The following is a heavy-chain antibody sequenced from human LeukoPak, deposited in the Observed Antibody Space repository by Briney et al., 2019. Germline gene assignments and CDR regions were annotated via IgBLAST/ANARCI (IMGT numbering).Heavy chain of an antibody. CDR3: AKDKVWWERPPSGMDV. J-gene: IGHJ6*02. CDR2: ISGSGGST. Sequence: GGSLRLSCAASGFTFSSYAMSWVRQAPGKGLEWVSAISGSGGSTYYADSVKGRFTISRDNSKNTLYLQMNSLRAEDTAVYYCAKDKVWWERPPSGMDVWGQGTTVTVSS. V-gene: IGHV3-23*01. CDR1: GFTFSSYA. D-gene: IGHD2-15*01.